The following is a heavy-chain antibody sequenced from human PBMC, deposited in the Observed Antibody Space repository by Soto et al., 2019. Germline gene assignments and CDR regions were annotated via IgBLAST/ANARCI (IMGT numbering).Heavy chain of an antibody. V-gene: IGHV2-5*02. J-gene: IGHJ4*02. D-gene: IGHD1-26*01. Sequence: QITLKESGPTLVKPTQTLTLTCTFSGFSLTNSGVSVGWIPQPPGKALECLALIHWDDDKRYSTSPQRRLIVSKDPSKTQVVLTMTNRDPVDTATYYCAGRLREGFDYWGQGARVTVSS. CDR2: IHWDDDK. CDR3: AGRLREGFDY. CDR1: GFSLTNSGVS.